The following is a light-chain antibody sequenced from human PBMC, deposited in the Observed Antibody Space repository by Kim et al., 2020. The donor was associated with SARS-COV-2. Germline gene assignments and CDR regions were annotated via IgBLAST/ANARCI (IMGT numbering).Light chain of an antibody. CDR3: QSFDTTIQV. J-gene: IGLJ2*01. V-gene: IGLV6-57*03. Sequence: KAVTIPCTRSSGSIAANYVQWYQQRPGGAPTTVIYEDFQRPSGVPDRFSGSIDRSSNSASLTISGLQPEDEADYYCQSFDTTIQVFGGGTQLTVL. CDR2: EDF. CDR1: SGSIAANY.